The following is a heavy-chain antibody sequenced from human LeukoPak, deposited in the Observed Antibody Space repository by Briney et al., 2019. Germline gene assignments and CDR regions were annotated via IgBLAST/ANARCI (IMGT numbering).Heavy chain of an antibody. J-gene: IGHJ4*02. V-gene: IGHV3-21*01. Sequence: PWGSLRLSCAASGFTFSRYTMNCVRQAPGKGLEWVSSITSSSTYIYYADSVKGRFTISRHNTKDSLYLQMNSLGAEDTAVYYCARRSGYGDYFDYWGQGTLVTVSS. CDR2: ITSSSTYI. CDR1: GFTFSRYT. CDR3: ARRSGYGDYFDY. D-gene: IGHD5-12*01.